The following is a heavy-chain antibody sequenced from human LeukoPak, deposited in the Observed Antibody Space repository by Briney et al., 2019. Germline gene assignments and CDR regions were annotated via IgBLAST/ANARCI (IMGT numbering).Heavy chain of an antibody. V-gene: IGHV3-7*01. CDR2: INQDGSQT. J-gene: IGHJ4*02. CDR1: GFTFSSYW. Sequence: GVSLTLSCAASGFTFSSYWMSWVRQAPGKGLEWVANINQDGSQTYYVDSVKGRFTISRDNAINSLYLQMNSLRAEDTAVYYRARDDRLRFEGYCGEESLVSVSP. D-gene: IGHD5-12*01. CDR3: ARDDRLRFEGY.